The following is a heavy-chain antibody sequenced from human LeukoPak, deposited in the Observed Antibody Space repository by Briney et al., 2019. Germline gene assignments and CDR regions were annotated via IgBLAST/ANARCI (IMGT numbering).Heavy chain of an antibody. CDR2: ISSSSSTI. J-gene: IGHJ4*02. CDR1: GFTFSSYS. D-gene: IGHD5-18*01. CDR3: ARDRRGYSYGLSEDY. Sequence: GGSLRLSCAASGFTFSSYSMNWVRQAPGKGLEWVSYISSSSSTIYYADSVKGRFTISRDNAKNSLYLQMNSLRAEDTAVYYCARDRRGYSYGLSEDYWGQGTLVTVSS. V-gene: IGHV3-48*04.